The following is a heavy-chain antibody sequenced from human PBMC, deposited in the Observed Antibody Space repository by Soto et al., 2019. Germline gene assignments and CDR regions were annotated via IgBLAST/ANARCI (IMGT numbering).Heavy chain of an antibody. Sequence: GASVKVSCTASGYTFTRYYIHWVRQAPGQGLEWMGIVNPSGDSTNYAQKFQGRVTMTRDTSKNQFSLKLSSVTAADTAVYHCARENYGDYGGEVWFDPWGQGTLVTVSS. V-gene: IGHV1-46*01. D-gene: IGHD4-17*01. CDR2: VNPSGDST. CDR1: GYTFTRYY. J-gene: IGHJ5*02. CDR3: ARENYGDYGGEVWFDP.